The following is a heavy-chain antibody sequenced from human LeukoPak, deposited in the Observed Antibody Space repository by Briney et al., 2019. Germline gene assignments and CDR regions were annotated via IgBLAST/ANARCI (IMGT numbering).Heavy chain of an antibody. CDR3: ARGLSKGRPEDWFDP. V-gene: IGHV1-2*02. D-gene: IGHD5/OR15-5a*01. CDR2: INPNSGST. J-gene: IGHJ5*02. Sequence: GASVKVSCKASGYTFTGYYMHWVRQAPGQGLEWMGWINPNSGSTNYAQKFQGRVTMTRDTSISTACMELSRLRSDDTAVYYCARGLSKGRPEDWFDPWGQGTLVTVSS. CDR1: GYTFTGYY.